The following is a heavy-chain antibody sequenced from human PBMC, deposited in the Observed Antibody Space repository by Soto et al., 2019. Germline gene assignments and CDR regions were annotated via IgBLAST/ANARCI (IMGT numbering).Heavy chain of an antibody. Sequence: EVQLLESGGGLVQXGGSLRLSCAASGFTFSSYAMNWVRQAPGKGLEWVSVISGSGGSTYYADAVKGRFTISRDNSKNTLYLQMNSLRAEDTAVYYCAKRTVGWYFDLWGRGTLVTVSS. V-gene: IGHV3-23*01. CDR2: ISGSGGST. CDR3: AKRTVGWYFDL. D-gene: IGHD4-17*01. J-gene: IGHJ2*01. CDR1: GFTFSSYA.